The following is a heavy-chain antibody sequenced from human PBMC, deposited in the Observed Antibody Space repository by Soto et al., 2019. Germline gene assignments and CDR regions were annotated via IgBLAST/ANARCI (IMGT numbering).Heavy chain of an antibody. CDR3: ARPGVLPAGGVRAYYYYYGMDV. Sequence: PGGSLRLSCAASGFSFSSYGMSWVRQAPGKGLEWVSVIYSGGSTYYADSVKGRFTISRDNSKNTLYLQMNSLRAEDTAVYYCARPGVLPAGGVRAYYYYYGMDVWGQGPTVTVS. J-gene: IGHJ6*02. CDR2: IYSGGST. V-gene: IGHV3-53*01. CDR1: GFSFSSYG. D-gene: IGHD2-2*01.